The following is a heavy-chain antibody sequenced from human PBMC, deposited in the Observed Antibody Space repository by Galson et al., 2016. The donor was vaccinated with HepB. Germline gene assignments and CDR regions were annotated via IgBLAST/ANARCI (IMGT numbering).Heavy chain of an antibody. J-gene: IGHJ6*02. CDR2: ISHDDISK. CDR1: GITLRNFI. Sequence: SLRLSCAASGITLRNFIIHWVRQPPGKGLEWVAAISHDDISKYYTDSVKGRFTISRDNSGNTVDLQMNSLKTEDTAVYYCTTGGGNWALGMDVWGQGTTVTVSS. D-gene: IGHD1-1*01. V-gene: IGHV3-30-3*01. CDR3: TTGGGNWALGMDV.